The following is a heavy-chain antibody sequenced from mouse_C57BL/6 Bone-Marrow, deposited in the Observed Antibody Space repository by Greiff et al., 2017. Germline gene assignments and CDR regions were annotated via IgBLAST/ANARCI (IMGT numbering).Heavy chain of an antibody. J-gene: IGHJ3*01. CDR3: ASSSGYWFAY. D-gene: IGHD3-2*02. Sequence: QVQLQQPGAELVRPGSSVKLSCKASGYTFTSYWMDWVKQRPGQGLEWIGNIYPSDSETHYNQKFKDKATLTVYQASSTAYMQLRSLTSEDSAVYYCASSSGYWFAYWGQGTLVTVSA. CDR1: GYTFTSYW. CDR2: IYPSDSET. V-gene: IGHV1-61*01.